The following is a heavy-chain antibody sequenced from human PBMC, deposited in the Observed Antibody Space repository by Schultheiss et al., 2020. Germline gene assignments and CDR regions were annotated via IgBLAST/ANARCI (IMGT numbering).Heavy chain of an antibody. CDR2: IYYSGST. V-gene: IGHV4-61*08. J-gene: IGHJ4*02. CDR1: GGSISSGGYY. D-gene: IGHD4-17*01. Sequence: SATLSLTCTVSGGSISSGGYYWSWIRQHPGKGLEWIGYIYYSGSTNYNPSLKSRVTISVDTSKNQFSLKLSSVTAADTAVYYCARARATDYGLDYWGQGTLVTVSS. CDR3: ARARATDYGLDY.